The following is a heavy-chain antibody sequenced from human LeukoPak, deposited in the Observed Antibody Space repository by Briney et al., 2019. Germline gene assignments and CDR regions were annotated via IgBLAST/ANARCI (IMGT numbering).Heavy chain of an antibody. CDR3: ARASWGYYYMDV. D-gene: IGHD7-27*01. CDR1: GFTFSSYA. J-gene: IGHJ6*03. Sequence: GRSLRLSCAASGFTFSSYAMHWVRQAPGKGLEWVAVISYDGSNKHYADSVKGRFTISRDNSKNTLYLQMNSLRAEDTAVYYCARASWGYYYMDVWGKGTTVTVSS. V-gene: IGHV3-30*04. CDR2: ISYDGSNK.